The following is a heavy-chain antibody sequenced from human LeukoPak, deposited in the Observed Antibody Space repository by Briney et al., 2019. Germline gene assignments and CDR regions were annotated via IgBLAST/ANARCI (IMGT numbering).Heavy chain of an antibody. J-gene: IGHJ4*02. Sequence: GGSLRLSCATSGFTFGSYAMNWVRQAPGKGLEWVSGISYSGASTYYGDSVKGRFTISRDNADNTLYLQMNTLGAEDTAIYYRARSISSSSSFDYWGQGTLVTVSS. D-gene: IGHD6-6*01. CDR1: GFTFGSYA. CDR2: ISYSGAST. CDR3: ARSISSSSSFDY. V-gene: IGHV3-23*01.